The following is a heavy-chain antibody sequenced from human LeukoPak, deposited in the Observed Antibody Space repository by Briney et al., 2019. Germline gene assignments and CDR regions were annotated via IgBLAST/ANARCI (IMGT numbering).Heavy chain of an antibody. CDR2: TKQDGSVK. J-gene: IGHJ6*03. V-gene: IGHV3-7*01. Sequence: PGGSLRLSCATSGFTFSLYWMSWGRQAPGKGLEWGANTKQDGSVKYYVDSVRGRFTISTDNAKNSMYLQMNRLRAEDTADYYCARSRVGTTGRYYYYYMDVWGKGTTDTVSS. D-gene: IGHD1-26*01. CDR1: GFTFSLYW. CDR3: ARSRVGTTGRYYYYYMDV.